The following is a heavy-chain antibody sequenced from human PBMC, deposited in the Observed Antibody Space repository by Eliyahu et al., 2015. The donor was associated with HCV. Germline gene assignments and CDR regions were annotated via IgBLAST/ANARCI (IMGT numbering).Heavy chain of an antibody. D-gene: IGHD5-24*01. CDR1: GGXASSRSYY. J-gene: IGHJ6*02. Sequence: QVQLQESGPGLVKPSETLSLTCTVSGGXASSRSYYWSWIRQPPGKGLEWIGYIYYSGSTNYIPSLKSRVTISIDTSKNQFSLRLTSVTAADTAVYYCARDSPRDYYYYNGMAVWGQGTTVTVSS. CDR2: IYYSGST. CDR3: ARDSPRDYYYYNGMAV. V-gene: IGHV4-61*01.